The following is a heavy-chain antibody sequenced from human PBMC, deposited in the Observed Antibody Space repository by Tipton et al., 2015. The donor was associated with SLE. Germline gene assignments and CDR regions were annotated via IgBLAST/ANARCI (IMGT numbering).Heavy chain of an antibody. Sequence: QSGPEVKQPGASVKVSCKPSGYTFTNYALSWVRQAPGQGLEWMGWIDTYNGNTNYAQNLQGRVTMTTDTSTRTAYMQLRNLRSDDTAVYYCARSNIGGELPLVDYWGQGTLVTVSS. CDR2: IDTYNGNT. V-gene: IGHV1-18*01. J-gene: IGHJ4*02. CDR1: GYTFTNYA. CDR3: ARSNIGGELPLVDY. D-gene: IGHD1-26*01.